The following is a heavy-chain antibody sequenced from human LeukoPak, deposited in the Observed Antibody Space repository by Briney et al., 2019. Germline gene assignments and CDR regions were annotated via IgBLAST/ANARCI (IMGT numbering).Heavy chain of an antibody. J-gene: IGHJ4*02. CDR2: ITPIFGTA. CDR3: AREWGLESSGYYYAY. CDR1: GGTLSRFT. Sequence: SVKVSCKASGGTLSRFTISWVRPAPGQGFEWMGGITPIFGTANFAQKFQGRVSITADESTSTAFMELSSLRSEDTAVYYCAREWGLESSGYYYAYWGQGTLVTVSS. V-gene: IGHV1-69*13. D-gene: IGHD3-22*01.